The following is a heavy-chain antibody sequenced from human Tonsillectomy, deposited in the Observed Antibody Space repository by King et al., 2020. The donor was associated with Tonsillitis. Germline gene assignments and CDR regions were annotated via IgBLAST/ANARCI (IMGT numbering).Heavy chain of an antibody. J-gene: IGHJ3*02. D-gene: IGHD3-22*01. V-gene: IGHV1-69*01. CDR3: ARGSGYYYDSRGYYTDGFDI. Sequence: QLVQSGAEVKKPGSSVKVSCQASGGTFSSYAISWVRQAPGQGLEWMGGIIPIFGTPTYAQKIQGRVTITADESTSTAYMELSSLRSEDTAVYYCARGSGYYYDSRGYYTDGFDIWGQGTTVTVSS. CDR1: GGTFSSYA. CDR2: IIPIFGTP.